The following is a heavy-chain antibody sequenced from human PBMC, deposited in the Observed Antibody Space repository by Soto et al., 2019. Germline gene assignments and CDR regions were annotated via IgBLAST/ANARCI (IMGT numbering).Heavy chain of an antibody. CDR2: IYNSGGT. Sequence: EVQLVESGGGLIQPGGSLRLSCAASGFSVSSYYMSWVRQAPGKGLEWVSVIYNSGGTYYADSVKGRFTISRDNSKNTLYLQMNSLRADDTAMYDCARDRGGYLDYWGQGTVVTVSS. J-gene: IGHJ4*02. V-gene: IGHV3-53*01. CDR1: GFSVSSYY. D-gene: IGHD3-10*01. CDR3: ARDRGGYLDY.